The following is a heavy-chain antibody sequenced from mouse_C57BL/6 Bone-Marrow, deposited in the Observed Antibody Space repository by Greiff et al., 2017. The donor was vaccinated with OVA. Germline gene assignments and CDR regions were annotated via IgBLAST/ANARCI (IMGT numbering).Heavy chain of an antibody. CDR3: ARRDYYGSREDYFDY. CDR2: ISSGGSYT. D-gene: IGHD1-1*01. V-gene: IGHV5-6*02. CDR1: GFTFSSYG. Sequence: EVKVVESGGDLVKPGGSLKLSCAASGFTFSSYGMSWVRQTPDKRLEWVATISSGGSYTYYPDSVKGRFTISRDNAKNTLYLQMSSLKSEDTAMYYCARRDYYGSREDYFDYWGQGTTLTVSS. J-gene: IGHJ2*01.